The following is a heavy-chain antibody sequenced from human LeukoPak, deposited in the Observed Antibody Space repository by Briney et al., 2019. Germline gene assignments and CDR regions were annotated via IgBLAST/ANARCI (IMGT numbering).Heavy chain of an antibody. J-gene: IGHJ3*02. CDR2: MSYAGSNK. CDR1: GFTFSYYA. V-gene: IGHV3-30*04. CDR3: AREMNYGGQGSPVGFDI. D-gene: IGHD4-23*01. Sequence: GGSLRLSCAASGFTFSYYALHWVRQAPGKGLEWVAVMSYAGSNKHYADSVKGRLTISRDNSKTTLYLEMNSLRAEDTALYYCAREMNYGGQGSPVGFDIWGQGTMVTVS.